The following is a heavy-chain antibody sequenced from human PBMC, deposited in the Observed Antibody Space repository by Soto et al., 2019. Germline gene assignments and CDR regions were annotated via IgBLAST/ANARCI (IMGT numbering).Heavy chain of an antibody. CDR3: VRGVPGTYAFDI. J-gene: IGHJ3*02. CDR1: GFTFSHYS. Sequence: GGSLRLSCADSGFTFSHYSMNWVRQAPGKGLEWVSYISSSSRNIYYADSVKGRFTISRDNVKNSLYLQMNSLRDEDTAVYYCVRGVPGTYAFDIWGQGTMVTVSS. CDR2: ISSSSRNI. D-gene: IGHD6-19*01. V-gene: IGHV3-48*02.